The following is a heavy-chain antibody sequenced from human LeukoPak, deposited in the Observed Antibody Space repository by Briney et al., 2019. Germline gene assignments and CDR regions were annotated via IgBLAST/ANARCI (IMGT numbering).Heavy chain of an antibody. CDR3: AKGGPTGSNYDF. J-gene: IGHJ4*02. CDR2: LSGSGAGT. Sequence: GGSLRLSCAASGFTFSDYALGWVRQAPGRGLEWVATLSGSGAGTYYSDSVQGRFTISRDNSKRTLFLQMNSLRADDTAVYYCAKGGPTGSNYDFWGQGTLVTVSS. CDR1: GFTFSDYA. D-gene: IGHD1-26*01. V-gene: IGHV3-23*01.